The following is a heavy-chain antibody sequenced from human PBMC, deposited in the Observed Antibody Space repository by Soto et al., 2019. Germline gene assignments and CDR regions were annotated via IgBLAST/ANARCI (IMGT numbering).Heavy chain of an antibody. CDR3: ERISKWFGDRRDDY. V-gene: IGHV4-39*01. D-gene: IGHD3-10*01. J-gene: IGHJ4*02. Sequence: PSETLSLTYVVSGGSISGNSYSWVWVRQPPGKGLEWIGEINHSGSTNYNPSLKSRVTISVDTSKNQFSLKLSSVTAADTAVYYCERISKWFGDRRDDYLGQGTLVTGSS. CDR1: GGSISGNSYS. CDR2: INHSGST.